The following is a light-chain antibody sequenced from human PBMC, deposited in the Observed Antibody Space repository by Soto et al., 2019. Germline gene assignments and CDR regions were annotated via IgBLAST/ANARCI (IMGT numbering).Light chain of an antibody. CDR3: QQFNIWPHMLS. Sequence: IVVTQSPATLSVSPGERVTLSCRASQSVGSTLAWYQQRPGQAPRLLIYDASTRATGIPDRFSGSGSGTEFTLTISSLQSEDFAVYYCQQFNIWPHMLSFGGGTKLEMK. J-gene: IGKJ4*01. CDR2: DAS. CDR1: QSVGST. V-gene: IGKV3-15*01.